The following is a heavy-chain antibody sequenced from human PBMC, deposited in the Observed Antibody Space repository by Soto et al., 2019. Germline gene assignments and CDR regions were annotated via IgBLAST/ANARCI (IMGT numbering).Heavy chain of an antibody. CDR1: GGSFSGYY. CDR3: ASDIPTRTNKFRFFDPA. V-gene: IGHV4-30-4*08. D-gene: IGHD3-9*01. Sequence: SETLSLTCAVYGGSFSGYYWTWIRQPPGKGLEWIGSIYYSGSTYYNPSPKSRVTISVDTSKNQFSLKLSSVAAADTAVYYCASDIPTRTNKFRFFDPAGGQGTRAPVPS. CDR2: IYYSGST. J-gene: IGHJ4*02.